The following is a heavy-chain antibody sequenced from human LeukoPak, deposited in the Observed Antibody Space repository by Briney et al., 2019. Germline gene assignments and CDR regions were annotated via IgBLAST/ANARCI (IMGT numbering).Heavy chain of an antibody. V-gene: IGHV1-18*01. CDR2: INTYNGNT. Sequence: GASVKVSCKASGYTFSSYGISWVRQAPGQGLEWMGWINTYNGNTNYAQKLQGRVTMTTDTSTSTAYMELRSLRSDDTAMYYCARGYSSSRAWFDPWGQGTLVTVSS. D-gene: IGHD6-13*01. CDR3: ARGYSSSRAWFDP. J-gene: IGHJ5*02. CDR1: GYTFSSYG.